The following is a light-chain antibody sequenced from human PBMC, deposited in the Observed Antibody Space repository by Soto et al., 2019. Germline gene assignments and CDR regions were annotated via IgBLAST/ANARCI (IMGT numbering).Light chain of an antibody. Sequence: DIQMTQSPSSLSASLGDRVTITCQASQAIANYLNWYQLKPGKAPKLLIYDASNLETGVPSRFSGSGSGTDFTFTISSLQPEDSATYYCQQYDSLPWTFCQGTKVEIK. J-gene: IGKJ1*01. CDR1: QAIANY. V-gene: IGKV1-33*01. CDR2: DAS. CDR3: QQYDSLPWT.